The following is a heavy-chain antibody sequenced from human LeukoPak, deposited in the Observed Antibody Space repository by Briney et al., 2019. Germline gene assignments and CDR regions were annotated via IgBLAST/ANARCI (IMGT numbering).Heavy chain of an antibody. CDR2: FYDSGST. J-gene: IGHJ3*02. CDR3: ARHTRPGCSGYEDAFDI. Sequence: SETLSLTCTVSGGSIRSRNYYWDWIRQPPGKGLEWIGNFYDSGSTYYNPSLKSRVTISGDTSKNQFSLKLTSVTAADTAVYYCARHTRPGCSGYEDAFDIWGQGTMVTVSS. CDR1: GGSIRSRNYY. D-gene: IGHD5-12*01. V-gene: IGHV4-39*01.